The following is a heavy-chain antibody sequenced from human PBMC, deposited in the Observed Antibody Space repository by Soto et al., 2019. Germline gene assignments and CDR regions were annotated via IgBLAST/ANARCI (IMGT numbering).Heavy chain of an antibody. Sequence: TLSLTCVVSGGSFSTYYYNWIRQSPGKGLEWIGEINHSGSNNYSPSLKSRVTMSLDTSKNQFSLKLTSVTAADTAVYYCARGGSNDWQVAFDIWGQGTMVTVSS. D-gene: IGHD3-9*01. CDR1: GGSFSTYY. V-gene: IGHV4-34*01. CDR2: INHSGSN. J-gene: IGHJ3*02. CDR3: ARGGSNDWQVAFDI.